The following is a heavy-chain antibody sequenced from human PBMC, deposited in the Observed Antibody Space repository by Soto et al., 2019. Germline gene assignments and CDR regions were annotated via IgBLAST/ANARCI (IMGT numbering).Heavy chain of an antibody. CDR3: ASSSSSWYDRSYYYGMDV. V-gene: IGHV1-18*01. J-gene: IGHJ6*02. Sequence: ASVKVSCSASGYTFTSYGISRVRQAPGQGLEWMGWISAYNGNTNYAQKLQGRVTMTTDTSTSTAYMELRSLRSDDTAVYYCASSSSSWYDRSYYYGMDVWGQGTTVTVSS. CDR1: GYTFTSYG. CDR2: ISAYNGNT. D-gene: IGHD6-13*01.